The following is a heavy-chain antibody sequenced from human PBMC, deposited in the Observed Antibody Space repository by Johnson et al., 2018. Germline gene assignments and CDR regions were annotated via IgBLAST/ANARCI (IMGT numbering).Heavy chain of an antibody. CDR3: ARTHGSGRVRSNNGMDV. V-gene: IGHV3-33*01. D-gene: IGHD3-10*01. J-gene: IGHJ6*02. CDR1: GFTFSNYG. Sequence: QVQLVESGGGVVPPGRTLRLSCAASGFTFSNYGMHWVRQAPGKGLEWVALIWFDGNNKYYGESGKGRFTVSRDNSKNTLYLQMNSLRDEDTAVYYCARTHGSGRVRSNNGMDVWGQGTPVTVSS. CDR2: IWFDGNNK.